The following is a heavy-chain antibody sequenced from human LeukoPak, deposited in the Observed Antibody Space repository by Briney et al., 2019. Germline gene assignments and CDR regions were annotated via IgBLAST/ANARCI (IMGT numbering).Heavy chain of an antibody. D-gene: IGHD1-26*01. CDR3: ARDGGMGAQYYFDY. CDR1: GGSISSYY. Sequence: SETLSLTCSVSGGSISSYYWSWIRQPAGKGLEWIGRLYTSGSTNYNPSLKSRVTMPVDTSKNQFSLKLSSVTAADTAVYYCARDGGMGAQYYFDYWGQGTLVTVSS. V-gene: IGHV4-4*07. CDR2: LYTSGST. J-gene: IGHJ4*02.